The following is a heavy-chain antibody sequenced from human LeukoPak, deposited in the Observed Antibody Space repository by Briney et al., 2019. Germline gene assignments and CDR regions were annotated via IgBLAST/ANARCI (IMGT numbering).Heavy chain of an antibody. Sequence: PGGSLRLSCAASGFTFSSYSMNWVRQAPGKGLEWVAFIRYDGSNKYYADSVKGRFTISRDNSKNTLYLQMNSLRAEDTAVYYCAKDYAWLAYYYYYYMDVWGKGTTVTISS. CDR1: GFTFSSYS. J-gene: IGHJ6*03. V-gene: IGHV3-30*02. CDR2: IRYDGSNK. D-gene: IGHD6-19*01. CDR3: AKDYAWLAYYYYYYMDV.